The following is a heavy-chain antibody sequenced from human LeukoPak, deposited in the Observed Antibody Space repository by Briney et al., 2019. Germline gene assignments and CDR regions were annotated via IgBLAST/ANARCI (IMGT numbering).Heavy chain of an antibody. CDR1: GGSISSSSYY. CDR2: IYYSGST. J-gene: IGHJ6*02. Sequence: PSETLSPTCTVSGGSISSSSYYWGWIRQPPGKGLEWIGSIYYSGSTYYNPSLKSRVTISVDTSKNQFSLKLSSVTAADTAVYYCARLRYYYYGMDVWGQGTTVTVSS. CDR3: ARLRYYYYGMDV. V-gene: IGHV4-39*07. D-gene: IGHD4-17*01.